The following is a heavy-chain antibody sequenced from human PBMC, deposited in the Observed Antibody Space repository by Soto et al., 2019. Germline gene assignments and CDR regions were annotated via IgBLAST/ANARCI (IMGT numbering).Heavy chain of an antibody. CDR1: GGSFSGYA. CDR3: ARAGPVAGNHAFDI. Sequence: SVKVSCKASGGSFSGYAISWVRQAPVQGLEWMGGIIPIFGTATYAQKFQGRVTIIADKSTSTAYMEPSSLRSEDTAVYYCARAGPVAGNHAFDIWGQGTLVTVSS. V-gene: IGHV1-69*06. J-gene: IGHJ3*02. CDR2: IIPIFGTA. D-gene: IGHD6-19*01.